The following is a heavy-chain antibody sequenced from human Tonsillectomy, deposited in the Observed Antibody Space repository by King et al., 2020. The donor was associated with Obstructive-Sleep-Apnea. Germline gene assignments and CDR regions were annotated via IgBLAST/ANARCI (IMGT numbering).Heavy chain of an antibody. CDR2: ISYDGSRK. J-gene: IGHJ4*02. Sequence: VQLVESGGGVVKPGRSLRLSCAASGFTFSSYAMHWVRQAPGKGLEWVAVISYDGSRKYYADSVKGRFTISSDSSRNTVYLQMSSLRAEDTALYYCARDRNDYADHWGQGTLVTVSS. CDR3: ARDRNDYADH. CDR1: GFTFSSYA. V-gene: IGHV3-30*15.